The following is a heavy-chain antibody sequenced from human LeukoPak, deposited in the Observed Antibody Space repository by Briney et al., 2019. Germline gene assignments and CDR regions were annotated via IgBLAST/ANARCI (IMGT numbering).Heavy chain of an antibody. Sequence: EASVKVSCKASGYTFTGYYMHWVRQAPGQGLEWMGWINPNSGGTNYAQKFQGWVTMTRDTSISTAYMELSRLRSDDTAVYYCARAGGNSWYEGGDWFDPWGQGTLVTVSS. D-gene: IGHD6-13*01. CDR1: GYTFTGYY. CDR3: ARAGGNSWYEGGDWFDP. CDR2: INPNSGGT. J-gene: IGHJ5*02. V-gene: IGHV1-2*04.